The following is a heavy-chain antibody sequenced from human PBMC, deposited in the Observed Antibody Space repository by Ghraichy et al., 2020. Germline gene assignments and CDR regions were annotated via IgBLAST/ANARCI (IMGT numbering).Heavy chain of an antibody. V-gene: IGHV4-39*01. CDR3: VGGIAVAGTGF. CDR2: IYYSGST. D-gene: IGHD6-19*01. J-gene: IGHJ4*02. CDR1: GGSISSSSYY. Sequence: SETLSLTCTVSGGSISSSSYYWGWIRQPPGKGLEWIGSIYYSGSTYYNPSLKSRVTISVDTSKNQFSLKLSSVTAADTAVYYCVGGIAVAGTGFWGQGTLVTVSS.